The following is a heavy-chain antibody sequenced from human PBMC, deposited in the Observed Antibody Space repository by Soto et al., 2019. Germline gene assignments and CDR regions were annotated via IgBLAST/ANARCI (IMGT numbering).Heavy chain of an antibody. CDR1: GYTLTELS. CDR2: FDPEDGET. J-gene: IGHJ4*02. CDR3: AAGYSSSFAIDY. Sequence: ASVNVSCKVSGYTLTELSMHWVRQAPGKGLEWMGGFDPEDGETIYAQKFQGRVTMTEDTSTDTAYMELSSLRSEDTAVYYCAAGYSSSFAIDYWGQGTLVTVYS. V-gene: IGHV1-24*01. D-gene: IGHD6-13*01.